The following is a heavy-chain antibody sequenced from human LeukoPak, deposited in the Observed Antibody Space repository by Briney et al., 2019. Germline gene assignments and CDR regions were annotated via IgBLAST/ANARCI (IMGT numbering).Heavy chain of an antibody. J-gene: IGHJ4*02. CDR1: GFTSSSYW. V-gene: IGHV3-7*03. D-gene: IGHD2-15*01. CDR2: IKQEGSEK. Sequence: PGGSLRLSCAVSGFTSSSYWMSWVRQAPGKGLEWVANIKQEGSEKYDVDSLKGRFTISRDNDKISLELQMISLRAEDTAVYYCARAPYCSGGSGRFDYWGQGTLVTVSS. CDR3: ARAPYCSGGSGRFDY.